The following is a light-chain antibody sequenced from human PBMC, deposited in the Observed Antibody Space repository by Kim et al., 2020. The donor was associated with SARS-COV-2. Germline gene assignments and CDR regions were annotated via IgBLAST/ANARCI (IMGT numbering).Light chain of an antibody. CDR2: DVS. J-gene: IGKJ5*01. CDR1: QVIRKF. V-gene: IGKV1-33*01. Sequence: DIQMTQSPSSLSASVGDRVTITCQATQVIRKFLNWYQQRPGKAPQLLIYDVSNLQRGVPSRFSGSGYGTEFTLTITSLQPEDFATYYCQQNDDFPFTFGQGTRLEIK. CDR3: QQNDDFPFT.